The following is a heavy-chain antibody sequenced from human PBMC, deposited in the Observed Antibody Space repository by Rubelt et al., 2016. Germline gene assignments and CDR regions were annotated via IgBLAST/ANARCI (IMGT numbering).Heavy chain of an antibody. CDR2: LSASGAST. Sequence: EVQLVESGGGLVQPGGSLRLSCAASGFTFDSYAMSWVRQAPGKGLDWVSGLSASGASTYYADSVKGRFTISRDNSKNTLYLQMNSLRAEDTAVYYCARDSSEVKGGNYFDYWGQGTLVTVSS. CDR1: GFTFDSYA. CDR3: ARDSSEVKGGNYFDY. D-gene: IGHD2-15*01. V-gene: IGHV3-23*04. J-gene: IGHJ4*02.